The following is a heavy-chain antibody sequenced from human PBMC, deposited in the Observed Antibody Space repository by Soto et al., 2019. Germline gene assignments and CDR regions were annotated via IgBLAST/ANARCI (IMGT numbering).Heavy chain of an antibody. Sequence: QVQLVQSGAAVKKPGASVKVSCKASGYTFTTYDISWVRQAPGQGLEWMGRISTYNGNTNYPQSLQGRLTMTTDTSTTTAYMELRSLRSDDTAVYYCARDPYRVLMVNAPNLYGMDVWGQGTTVTVSS. CDR2: ISTYNGNT. D-gene: IGHD2-8*01. CDR1: GYTFTTYD. J-gene: IGHJ6*02. V-gene: IGHV1-18*01. CDR3: ARDPYRVLMVNAPNLYGMDV.